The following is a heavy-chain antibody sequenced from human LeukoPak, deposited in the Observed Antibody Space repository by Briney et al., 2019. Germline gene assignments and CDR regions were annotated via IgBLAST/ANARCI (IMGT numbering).Heavy chain of an antibody. CDR3: ARDDRDICSFRFDY. J-gene: IGHJ4*01. Sequence: PGGSLRLSCAASGFTFNTHSMNWVRQAPGKGLEWVSSISSHSRDIYYADSVKGRFTISRDNAKNSLHLQMNSLRAEDTAVYYCARDDRDICSFRFDYWGHGILVTVSS. D-gene: IGHD2-15*01. V-gene: IGHV3-21*01. CDR1: GFTFNTHS. CDR2: ISSHSRDI.